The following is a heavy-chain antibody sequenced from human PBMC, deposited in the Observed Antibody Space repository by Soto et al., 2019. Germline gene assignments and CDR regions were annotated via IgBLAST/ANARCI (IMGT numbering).Heavy chain of an antibody. V-gene: IGHV4-34*01. CDR1: VGSFNGYY. J-gene: IGHJ6*02. CDR3: ATRITVFGLLIPPFDP. Sequence: SETLSLTCAVYVGSFNGYYWNWIRQPPGKGLEWIGEINHTGGTHYNPSLKCRVTMSVDTSKNQFSLRLSSVTAADTAIYYCATRITVFGLLIPPFDPWGQGTTVTVSS. CDR2: INHTGGT. D-gene: IGHD3-3*01.